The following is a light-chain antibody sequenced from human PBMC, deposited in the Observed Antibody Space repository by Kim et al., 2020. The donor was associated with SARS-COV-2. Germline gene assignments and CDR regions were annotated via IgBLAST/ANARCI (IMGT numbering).Light chain of an antibody. CDR2: KAS. J-gene: IGKJ2*01. V-gene: IGKV1-5*03. CDR1: QSISSW. Sequence: DVQMTQSPSTLSASVGDRVTITCRASQSISSWLAWYQQKPGKAPKLLIYKASSLESGVPSRFSGSGSGTEFTLTISSLQPDDFATYYCQQYNSYPYTFGQGTKLEI. CDR3: QQYNSYPYT.